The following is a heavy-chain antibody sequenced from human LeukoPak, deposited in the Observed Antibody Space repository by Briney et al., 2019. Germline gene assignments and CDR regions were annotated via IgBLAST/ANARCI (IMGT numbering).Heavy chain of an antibody. CDR3: ARVQGGYNYFDY. CDR1: GYTFTDYY. J-gene: IGHJ4*02. D-gene: IGHD5-24*01. CDR2: VFPYSGKS. V-gene: IGHV1-2*02. Sequence: ASVKVSCKASGYTFTDYYIHWVRQAPGQGLEWMGWVFPYSGKSNLAQKFQGRVAMTSDTSVGTVYMELSRLTSDDTAVYFCARVQGGYNYFDYWGQGTPVTVSS.